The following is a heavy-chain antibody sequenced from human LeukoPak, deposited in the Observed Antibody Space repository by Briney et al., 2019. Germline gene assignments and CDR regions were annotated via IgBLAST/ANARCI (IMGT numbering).Heavy chain of an antibody. V-gene: IGHV1-8*01. CDR3: ARAYYYGSGSYYNGFLFFDY. Sequence: GASVKVSCKASGYTFTSYDINWVRQATGQGLEWMGWMNPNSGNTGYAQKFQGRVTMTRSTSISTAYMELSSLRSEDTAVYYCARAYYYGSGSYYNGFLFFDYWGQGTLVTVSS. CDR1: GYTFTSYD. D-gene: IGHD3-10*01. CDR2: MNPNSGNT. J-gene: IGHJ4*02.